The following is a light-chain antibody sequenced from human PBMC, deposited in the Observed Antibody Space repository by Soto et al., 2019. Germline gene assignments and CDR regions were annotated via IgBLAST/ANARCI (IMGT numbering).Light chain of an antibody. CDR3: SSFTNNNTPRVV. Sequence: QSALTQPASVSGSPGQSITISCTGTDSDVGGYNYVSWYQQHPDKAPRLMIYGVYNRPSGVSNRFSGSKSGNTASLTISGLQAEDEADYYCSSFTNNNTPRVVFGGGTKVTVL. V-gene: IGLV2-14*01. CDR2: GVY. J-gene: IGLJ2*01. CDR1: DSDVGGYNY.